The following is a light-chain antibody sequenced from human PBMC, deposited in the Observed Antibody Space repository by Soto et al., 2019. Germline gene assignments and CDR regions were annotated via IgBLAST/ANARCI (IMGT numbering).Light chain of an antibody. CDR2: RNN. CDR1: SSNIGSNY. V-gene: IGLV1-47*01. J-gene: IGLJ1*01. CDR3: AAWDDSLSGGV. Sequence: QSVLTQPPSASGTPGQRVIISCSGSSSNIGSNYVYWYQHLPGTAPKLLIYRNNQRPSGVPDRFSGSKSGTSASLAISGLRSEDEADYFCAAWDDSLSGGVFGTGTKVTV.